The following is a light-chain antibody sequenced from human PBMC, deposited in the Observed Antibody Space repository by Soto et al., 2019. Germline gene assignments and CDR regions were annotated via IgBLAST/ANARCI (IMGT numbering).Light chain of an antibody. Sequence: DIQMTQSPSSLSASVGDRVTITCRARQSISTYLNWYQQKPGKVPKLLIYAASSLQSGVPSRFSGSGSGTDFTLTISSLQPEDFATYYCQQTHTTFTFGGGTTVEIK. J-gene: IGKJ4*01. V-gene: IGKV1-39*01. CDR3: QQTHTTFT. CDR1: QSISTY. CDR2: AAS.